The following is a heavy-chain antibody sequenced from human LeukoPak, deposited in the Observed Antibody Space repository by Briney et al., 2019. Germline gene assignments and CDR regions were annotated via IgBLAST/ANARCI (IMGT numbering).Heavy chain of an antibody. V-gene: IGHV4-34*01. CDR1: GGSFSGYY. J-gene: IGHJ4*02. Sequence: SETLSLTCAVYGGSFSGYYWSWIGQPLGKGLEWIGEINHSGSTNYNPSLKSRVTISVDTSKNQFSLKLSSVTAADTAVYYCARGPRLWFGELSKYYFDYWGQGTLVTVSS. CDR2: INHSGST. CDR3: ARGPRLWFGELSKYYFDY. D-gene: IGHD3-10*01.